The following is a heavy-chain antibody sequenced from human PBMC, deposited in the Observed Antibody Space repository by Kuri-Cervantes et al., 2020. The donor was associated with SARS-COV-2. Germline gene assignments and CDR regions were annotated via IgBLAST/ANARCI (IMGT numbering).Heavy chain of an antibody. J-gene: IGHJ4*01. CDR1: GYAFIDHY. D-gene: IGHD1/OR15-1a*01. CDR2: IDPEDGET. CDR3: ATNTGQ. Sequence: AKESCKVSGYAFIDHYMHWLQQDPGKGPEWMGLIDPEDGETKYAEKFQERLTLTADTSTDTAYIELSRLRSEDTAVYYCATNTGQWGQGTLVTVSS. V-gene: IGHV1-69-2*01.